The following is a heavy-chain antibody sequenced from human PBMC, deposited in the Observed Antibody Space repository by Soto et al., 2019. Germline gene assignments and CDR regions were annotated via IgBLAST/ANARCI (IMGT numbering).Heavy chain of an antibody. CDR3: ARVHKNWFDS. Sequence: GESLKISCKASGYNFTAFWIHWVRQMPGKGLEWLGKIDPSDSYTNYSPSFEGHVTISTDNSITTAYLQWSSLRASYTALYFCARVHKNWFDSWAQGTMVPVSS. V-gene: IGHV5-10-1*01. J-gene: IGHJ5*01. CDR1: GYNFTAFW. CDR2: IDPSDSYT.